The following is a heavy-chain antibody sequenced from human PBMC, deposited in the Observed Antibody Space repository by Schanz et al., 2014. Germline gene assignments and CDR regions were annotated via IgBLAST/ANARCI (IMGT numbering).Heavy chain of an antibody. D-gene: IGHD4-17*01. J-gene: IGHJ4*02. Sequence: WTWIRQLPGKGLEWIGHIYYTGTIFYNPSLKSRVIISVDTSKNQFSLRLTSVTAADTAVYYCARDPYGKNSGDFDYWGQGTLVTVSS. CDR2: IYYTGTI. CDR3: ARDPYGKNSGDFDY. V-gene: IGHV4-31*02.